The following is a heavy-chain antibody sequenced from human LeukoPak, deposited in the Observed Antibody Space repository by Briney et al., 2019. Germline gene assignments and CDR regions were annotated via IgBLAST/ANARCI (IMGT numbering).Heavy chain of an antibody. D-gene: IGHD2-2*01. CDR2: INGGGDDT. CDR3: ARCAASCYANVFYV. J-gene: IGHJ3*01. Sequence: GGSLRLSCAASGFSFSDFYMTWVRQAPGKGLEWVSAINGGGDDTEYADSVKGRFTISRANSKNTLYLQMNTLRPEDTAVYYCARCAASCYANVFYVWGQGTLLTVSS. V-gene: IGHV3-23*01. CDR1: GFSFSDFY.